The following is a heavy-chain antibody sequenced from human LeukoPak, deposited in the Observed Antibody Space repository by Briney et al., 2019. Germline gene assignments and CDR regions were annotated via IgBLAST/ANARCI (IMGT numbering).Heavy chain of an antibody. CDR3: VRDMIAAAGAGG. CDR1: GYTFTDYS. V-gene: IGHV1-2*02. Sequence: ASVKVSCKASGYTFTDYSMHWVRQAPGQGLEWMGWINPNSGGTDCAQKFQGRVTMTRVTSISTAYLEVTRLTSDDTAVYFCVRDMIAAAGAGGWGQGTLVTVSS. CDR2: INPNSGGT. J-gene: IGHJ4*02. D-gene: IGHD6-13*01.